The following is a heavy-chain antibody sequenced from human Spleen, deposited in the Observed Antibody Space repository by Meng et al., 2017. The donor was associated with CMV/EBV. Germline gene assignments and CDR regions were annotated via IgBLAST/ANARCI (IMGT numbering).Heavy chain of an antibody. J-gene: IGHJ6*02. V-gene: IGHV1-8*01. CDR1: GYTFTSYD. CDR2: MNPNSGNT. D-gene: IGHD2-8*01. Sequence: ASVKVSCKASGYTFTSYDINWVRRATGQGIEWMGWMNPNSGNTGYAQKFQGRVTMTRNTSISTAYMELSSLRSEDTAVYYCARFGYCTNGVCYRDYYYYGMDVWGQGTTVTVSS. CDR3: ARFGYCTNGVCYRDYYYYGMDV.